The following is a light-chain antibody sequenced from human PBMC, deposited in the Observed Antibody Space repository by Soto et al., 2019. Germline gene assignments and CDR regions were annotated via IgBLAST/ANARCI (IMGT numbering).Light chain of an antibody. Sequence: EIVLTQSPATLSLSPWERATLSCRASQSVSSYLAWYQQEPGQAPRLLIYDASRRATGIPDRFSGSGSGTDFTLTISRLEPEDFAVYYCQQYGNSPITFGQGTRLEIK. V-gene: IGKV3-20*01. CDR1: QSVSSY. J-gene: IGKJ5*01. CDR3: QQYGNSPIT. CDR2: DAS.